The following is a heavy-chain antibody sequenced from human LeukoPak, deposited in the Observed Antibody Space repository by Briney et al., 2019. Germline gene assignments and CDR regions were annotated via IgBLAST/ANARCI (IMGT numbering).Heavy chain of an antibody. Sequence: GGSLTVSCAASGFTFSSYSMNWVRQAPGKGLEWVSSISSSSSYIYYADSVKGRFTISRDSAENSVYLQMNILRAEDTAVYYCARDHSLARITMIVVVTNYYYYRMDVWGQGTTV. CDR1: GFTFSSYS. D-gene: IGHD3-22*01. J-gene: IGHJ6*02. V-gene: IGHV3-21*01. CDR3: ARDHSLARITMIVVVTNYYYYRMDV. CDR2: ISSSSSYI.